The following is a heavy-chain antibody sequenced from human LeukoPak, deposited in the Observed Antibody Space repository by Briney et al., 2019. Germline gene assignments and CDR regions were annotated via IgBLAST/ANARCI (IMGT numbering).Heavy chain of an antibody. CDR2: IYYSGST. CDR3: ARRIAAAGVEFDY. J-gene: IGHJ4*02. D-gene: IGHD6-13*01. V-gene: IGHV4-39*07. CDR1: GGSISSSSYY. Sequence: SETLSLTCTVSGGSISSSSYYWGWIRQPPGKGLEWIGSIYYSGSTYYNPSLKSRVTISVDTSKNQFSLNLSSVTAADTAVYYCARRIAAAGVEFDYWGQGTLVTVSS.